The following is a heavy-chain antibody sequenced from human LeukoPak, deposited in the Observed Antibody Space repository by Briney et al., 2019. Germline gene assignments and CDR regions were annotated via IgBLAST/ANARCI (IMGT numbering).Heavy chain of an antibody. V-gene: IGHV4-59*12. CDR1: GGSISSYY. CDR3: ARVLYYDILTGYHTGGYYFDY. J-gene: IGHJ4*02. D-gene: IGHD3-9*01. CDR2: IYYSGST. Sequence: SETLSLTCTVSGGSISSYYWSWIRQPPGKGLEWIGYIYYSGSTNYNPSLKSRVTISVDTSKNQFSLKLNSVTAADTAVYYCARVLYYDILTGYHTGGYYFDYWGQGTLVTVSS.